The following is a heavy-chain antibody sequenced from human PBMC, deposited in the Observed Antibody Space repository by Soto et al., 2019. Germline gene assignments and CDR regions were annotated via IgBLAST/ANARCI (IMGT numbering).Heavy chain of an antibody. CDR3: ARSSPRGVFEP. J-gene: IGHJ5*02. D-gene: IGHD3-10*01. CDR2: MYHSGNT. CDR1: GYSISSGYY. V-gene: IGHV4-38-2*01. Sequence: PSETLSLTCAVSGYSISSGYYWGWIRQPPGKGLEWIGSMYHSGNTYYNPSLKSRVTISVDTSKNQFSLKLSSVTAADTAVYYCARSSPRGVFEPWGQGTRGAVAS.